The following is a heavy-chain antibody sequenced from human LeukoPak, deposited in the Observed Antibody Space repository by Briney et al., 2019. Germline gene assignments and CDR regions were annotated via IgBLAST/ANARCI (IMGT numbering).Heavy chain of an antibody. CDR3: ARDRGHIAGEYFQH. D-gene: IGHD1-26*01. V-gene: IGHV4-39*07. J-gene: IGHJ1*01. CDR2: IYYSGST. Sequence: SETLSLTCTVSGGSISSSSYYWGWIRQPPGKGLEWIGSIYYSGSTYYNPSLKSRVTISVDTSKNQFSLKLSSVTAADTAVYYCARDRGHIAGEYFQHWGQGTLVTVSS. CDR1: GGSISSSSYY.